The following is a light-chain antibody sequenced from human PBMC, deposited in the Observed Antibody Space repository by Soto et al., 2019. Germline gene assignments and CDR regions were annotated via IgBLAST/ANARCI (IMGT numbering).Light chain of an antibody. Sequence: EIVLTQSPGTLSLSPGERATLSCRASQSVSSTYLAWYRQKPGQATRLVISGASSRDTAIPDRVSGSGSGTDVTRTISRLETEDFAVYYCQQYVSSPLTFGGGTKVDI. J-gene: IGKJ4*01. CDR1: QSVSSTY. CDR3: QQYVSSPLT. CDR2: GAS. V-gene: IGKV3-20*01.